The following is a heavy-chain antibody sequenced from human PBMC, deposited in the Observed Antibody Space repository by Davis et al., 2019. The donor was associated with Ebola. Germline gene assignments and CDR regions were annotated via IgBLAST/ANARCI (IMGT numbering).Heavy chain of an antibody. Sequence: GGSLRLSCAASGFTFNIFDMHWVRQAPGRGLEWVAFVRSHGSDDHYADSVKGRFTISRDNAKNSLYLQMNSLRAEDTAVYYCARDGFSRARGSHFDYWGQGTLVTVSS. CDR2: VRSHGSDD. CDR3: ARDGFSRARGSHFDY. V-gene: IGHV3-30*02. CDR1: GFTFNIFD. J-gene: IGHJ4*02. D-gene: IGHD1-26*01.